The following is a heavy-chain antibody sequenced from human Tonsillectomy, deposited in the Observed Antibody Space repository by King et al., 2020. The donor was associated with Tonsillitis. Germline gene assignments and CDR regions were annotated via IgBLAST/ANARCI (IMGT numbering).Heavy chain of an antibody. J-gene: IGHJ4*02. V-gene: IGHV2-5*02. CDR2: IYWDDDK. CDR3: AHRPFLRDGWF. CDR1: GFSLSTRGVG. Sequence: TLKESGPTLVKPTQTLTLTCTFSGFSLSTRGVGVGWIRQPPGKALEWLALIYWDDDKRYSPSLKSRLTITKDTSKNQVVLTMINMVPVDTAPYFCAHRPFLRDGWFWGQGTLVTVSS. D-gene: IGHD3-10*01.